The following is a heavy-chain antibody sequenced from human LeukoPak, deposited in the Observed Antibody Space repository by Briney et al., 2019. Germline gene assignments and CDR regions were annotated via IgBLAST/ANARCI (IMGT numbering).Heavy chain of an antibody. Sequence: PGGSLRLSCAASGFTFSSYGMHWVRQAPGKGLEWVSSISSSSSYIYYADSVEGRFTISRDNAKNSLYLQMNSLRAEDTAVYYCARDYGRYSSRRFDYWGQGTLVTVSS. J-gene: IGHJ4*02. CDR3: ARDYGRYSSRRFDY. D-gene: IGHD6-13*01. CDR1: GFTFSSYG. V-gene: IGHV3-21*01. CDR2: ISSSSSYI.